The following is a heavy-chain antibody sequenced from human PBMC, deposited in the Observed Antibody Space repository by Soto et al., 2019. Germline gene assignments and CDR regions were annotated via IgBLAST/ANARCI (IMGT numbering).Heavy chain of an antibody. CDR2: IYPDDSDT. V-gene: IGHV5-51*01. Sequence: EVQLVRSGAEVKKPGESLKISCKGSGYSFANYWIGWVRQMPGKGLECMGIIYPDDSDTRYGPSFQGQVTISADKSVSTAYLQWSSLKASDTTMYYCTRWGQTAMAGGDYWGQGTLVTVSS. CDR1: GYSFANYW. J-gene: IGHJ4*02. D-gene: IGHD5-18*01. CDR3: TRWGQTAMAGGDY.